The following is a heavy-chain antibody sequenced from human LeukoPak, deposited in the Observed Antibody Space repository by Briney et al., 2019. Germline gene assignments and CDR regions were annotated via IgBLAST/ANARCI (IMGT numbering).Heavy chain of an antibody. J-gene: IGHJ3*02. CDR1: GFTFSNYA. CDR2: ISGSSDST. V-gene: IGHV3-23*01. D-gene: IGHD6-13*01. Sequence: GGSLRLSCAASGFTFSNYAMTWVRQAPGQGLESVSPISGSSDSTYYANSVKGRFTISRDNSKNTLYLQMNSLRADDTPIYYCVKEPGSDISNWYGAYDIWGQGTMVTVSS. CDR3: VKEPGSDISNWYGAYDI.